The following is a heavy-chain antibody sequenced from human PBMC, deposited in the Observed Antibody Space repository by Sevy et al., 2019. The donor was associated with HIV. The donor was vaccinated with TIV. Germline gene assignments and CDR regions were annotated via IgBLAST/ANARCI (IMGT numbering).Heavy chain of an antibody. J-gene: IGHJ4*02. CDR1: GFTFTSYA. Sequence: GGSLRLSCAASGFTFTSYAMSWVPQAPGKGLEWVSAISGSGASTYFADSVKGRFTISRDNSKNTLSLQMNSLRAEDTAVYYCAKEQGGSSSWYRLYYFDYWGKGTLVTVSS. CDR2: ISGSGAST. D-gene: IGHD6-13*01. V-gene: IGHV3-23*01. CDR3: AKEQGGSSSWYRLYYFDY.